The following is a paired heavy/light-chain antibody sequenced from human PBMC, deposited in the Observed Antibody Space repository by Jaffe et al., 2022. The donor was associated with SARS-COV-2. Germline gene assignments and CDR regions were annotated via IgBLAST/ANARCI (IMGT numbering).Light chain of an antibody. CDR1: SSDVGGYNY. Sequence: QSALTQPASVSGSPGQSITISCTGTSSDVGGYNYVSWYQQHPGKAPKLMIYEVSNRPSGVPDRFSGSKSGNTASLTISGLQAEDEADYYCSSYTSSSTLQVFGGGTKLTVL. CDR3: SSYTSSSTLQV. V-gene: IGLV2-14*01. J-gene: IGLJ2*01. CDR2: EVS.
Heavy chain of an antibody. CDR1: GGTFSSYA. Sequence: QVQLVQSGAEVKKPGSSVKVSCKASGGTFSSYAISWVRQAPGQGLEWMGGIIPIFGTANYAQKFQGRVTITADESTSTAYMELSSLRSEDTAVYYCASDVGEMSGWEPSFLPLYYGMDVWGQGTTVTVSS. D-gene: IGHD1-26*01. J-gene: IGHJ6*02. CDR2: IIPIFGTA. V-gene: IGHV1-69*01. CDR3: ASDVGEMSGWEPSFLPLYYGMDV.